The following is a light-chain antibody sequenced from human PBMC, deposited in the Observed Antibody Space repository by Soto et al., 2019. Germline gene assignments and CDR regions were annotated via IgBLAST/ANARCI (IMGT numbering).Light chain of an antibody. V-gene: IGKV1-33*01. J-gene: IGKJ2*01. CDR2: DAS. CDR1: QDITKY. Sequence: DIQMTQSPSSLSASVGDRVTITCQASQDITKYLSWFQQKPGKVPKLLIYDASELETGVPSRFSGSGSGTDFTFTISSLPPEDIATYYCQHYDNLPYTFGQGTKLEMK. CDR3: QHYDNLPYT.